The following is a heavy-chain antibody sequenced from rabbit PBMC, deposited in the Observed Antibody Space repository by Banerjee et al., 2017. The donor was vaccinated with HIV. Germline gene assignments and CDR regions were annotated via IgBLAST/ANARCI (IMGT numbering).Heavy chain of an antibody. CDR1: GFSFSSSYY. V-gene: IGHV1S45*01. J-gene: IGHJ2*01. D-gene: IGHD4-1*01. CDR3: ARSDAGSGWAFDP. CDR2: INTSSGNT. Sequence: QEQPEESGGGLVKPEGSLTLTCTASGFSFSSSYYMCWVRQAPGKGLEWIGCINTSSGNTVYASWAKGRFTISKTSSTTVTLQMTSLTAADTAAYFCARSDAGSGWAFDPWGQGPLVAVS.